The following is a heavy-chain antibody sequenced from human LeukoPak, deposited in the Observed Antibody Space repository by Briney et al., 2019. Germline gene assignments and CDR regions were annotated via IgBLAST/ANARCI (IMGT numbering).Heavy chain of an antibody. V-gene: IGHV1-46*01. CDR3: ARDPTDIVVVVAATESWFDP. CDR2: INPSGGST. J-gene: IGHJ5*02. CDR1: GYTFTTYY. D-gene: IGHD2-15*01. Sequence: ASVKVSCKASGYTFTTYYVHWVRQAPGQGLEWMGMINPSGGSTSYAPKFQGRVTMTRDMSTSTVYMELSRLRSDDTAVYYCARDPTDIVVVVAATESWFDPWGQGTLVTVSS.